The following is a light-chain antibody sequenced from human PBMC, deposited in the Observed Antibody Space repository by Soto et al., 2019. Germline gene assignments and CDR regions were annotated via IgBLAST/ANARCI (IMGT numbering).Light chain of an antibody. J-gene: IGKJ5*01. CDR1: QSVSSN. V-gene: IGKV3-15*01. CDR3: QQYNNWPSIT. CDR2: GAS. Sequence: EIVLTQSPGTLSLSPGERATLSCRASQSVSSNLAWYQQKPGQAPRLLIYGASTRATGIPARFSGSGSGTEFTLTISSLQSEDFAVYYCQQYNNWPSITVGQGTRLE.